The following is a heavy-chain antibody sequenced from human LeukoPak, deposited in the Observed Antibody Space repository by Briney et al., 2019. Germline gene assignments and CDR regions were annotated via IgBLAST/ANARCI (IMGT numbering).Heavy chain of an antibody. CDR3: AKDLTELTLALNC. D-gene: IGHD3-9*01. CDR1: GFPFSSYG. Sequence: GGSLRLSCAASGFPFSSYGMAWVRQAPGKGLEWMAVISNDGTRKYYADSVKGRFTISRDNSKNTLYLQMNSLRVEDMAVYYCAKDLTELTLALNCWGQGTLVTVSS. V-gene: IGHV3-30*18. J-gene: IGHJ4*02. CDR2: ISNDGTRK.